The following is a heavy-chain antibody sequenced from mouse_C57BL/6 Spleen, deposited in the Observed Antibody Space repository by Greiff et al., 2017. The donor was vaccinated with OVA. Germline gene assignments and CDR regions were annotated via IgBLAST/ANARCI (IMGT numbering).Heavy chain of an antibody. CDR1: GYTFTSYW. D-gene: IGHD2-4*01. V-gene: IGHV1-55*01. Sequence: QVQLKESGAELVKPGASVKMSCKASGYTFTSYWITWVKQRPGQGLEWIGDIYPGSGSTNYNEKFKSKATLTVDTSSSTAYMQLSSLTSEDSAVYYCARSVGLPYYFDYWGQGTTLTVSS. J-gene: IGHJ2*01. CDR3: ARSVGLPYYFDY. CDR2: IYPGSGST.